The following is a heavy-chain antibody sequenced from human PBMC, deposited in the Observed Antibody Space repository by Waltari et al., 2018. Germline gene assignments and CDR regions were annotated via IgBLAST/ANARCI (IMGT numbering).Heavy chain of an antibody. Sequence: QVQLVQSGTEVKKPGASVKVSCKASGYTFSNYGVSWVRQAPGQGLEWVGWIAAYNGNTHSAPKLQGRVTRTTDTSTTPAYLELRSLTSDYTAVYYCARVFDSSQYYYGSDYWGQGTLVTVSS. CDR3: ARVFDSSQYYYGSDY. J-gene: IGHJ4*02. D-gene: IGHD3-22*01. V-gene: IGHV1-18*01. CDR2: IAAYNGNT. CDR1: GYTFSNYG.